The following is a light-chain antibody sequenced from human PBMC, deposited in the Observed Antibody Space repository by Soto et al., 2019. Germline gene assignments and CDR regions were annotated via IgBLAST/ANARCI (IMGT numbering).Light chain of an antibody. CDR3: CSYAGDSAWV. Sequence: QSALTQPASVSGSPGQSITISCTGTSSDVGSYKFVSWYQQHPDKAPKLMIYEGSKRPSGVSNRFSGSKSGNTASLTISGLQAEDEADYYCCSYAGDSAWVFGGGTKVTVL. V-gene: IGLV2-23*01. CDR2: EGS. J-gene: IGLJ3*02. CDR1: SSDVGSYKF.